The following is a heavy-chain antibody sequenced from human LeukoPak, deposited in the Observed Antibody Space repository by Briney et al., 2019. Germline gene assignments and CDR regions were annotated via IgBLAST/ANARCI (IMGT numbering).Heavy chain of an antibody. CDR1: GGSFSGYY. V-gene: IGHV4-34*01. J-gene: IGHJ5*02. D-gene: IGHD6-6*01. CDR2: LNHSGST. CDR3: ARGRYSSSWRWFDP. Sequence: PSETLSLTCAVYGGSFSGYYWSWIRQPPGKGLEWIGELNHSGSTNYNPSLKSRVTISVDTSKNQFSLKLSSVTAADTAVYYCARGRYSSSWRWFDPWGQGTLVTVSS.